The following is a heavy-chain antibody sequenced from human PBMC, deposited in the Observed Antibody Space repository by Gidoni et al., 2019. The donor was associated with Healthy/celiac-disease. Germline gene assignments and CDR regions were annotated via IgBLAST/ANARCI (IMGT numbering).Heavy chain of an antibody. CDR2: IIPILGIA. CDR1: GVTFSSYT. J-gene: IGHJ4*02. D-gene: IGHD6-13*01. Sequence: QVQLVQSGAEVKKPGSSVKVSCQASGVTFSSYTISWVRQAPGQGLEWMGRIIPILGIANYAQKFQGRVTITADKSTSTAYMELSSLRSEDTAVYYCAREPPGGIAAAEWGQGTLVTVSA. V-gene: IGHV1-69*08. CDR3: AREPPGGIAAAE.